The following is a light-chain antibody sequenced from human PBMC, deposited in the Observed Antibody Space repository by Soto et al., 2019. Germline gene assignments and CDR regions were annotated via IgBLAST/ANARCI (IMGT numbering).Light chain of an antibody. J-gene: IGLJ2*01. Sequence: QSALTQPPSASGTPGQMVTISCSGSSSNIGSNTVNRYQQLPGMAPKLLIYNNSQRPSGVPDRFSGSKSGTSASLAISGLQSEDEADYYCAAWDDSLRGLEFGGGTKVTVL. V-gene: IGLV1-44*01. CDR1: SSNIGSNT. CDR3: AAWDDSLRGLE. CDR2: NNS.